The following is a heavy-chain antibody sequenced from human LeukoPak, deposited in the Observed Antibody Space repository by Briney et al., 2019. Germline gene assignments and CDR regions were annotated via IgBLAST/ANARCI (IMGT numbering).Heavy chain of an antibody. J-gene: IGHJ3*01. V-gene: IGHV4-38-2*02. CDR2: IYHSGTT. CDR3: ASLADNDPFDV. CDR1: GYSISSGYY. D-gene: IGHD3-22*01. Sequence: PSETLSLTCTVSGYSISSGYYWGWIRQPPGKGLEWIGSIYHSGTTYYNPSLKSRVTISLNRSKNQFSLKLSSVTAADTAVYYCASLADNDPFDVWGQGTMVTVSS.